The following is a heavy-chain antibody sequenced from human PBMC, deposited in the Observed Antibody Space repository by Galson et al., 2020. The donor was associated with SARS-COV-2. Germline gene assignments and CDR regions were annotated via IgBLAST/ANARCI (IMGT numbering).Heavy chain of an antibody. D-gene: IGHD1-1*01. Sequence: GGSLRLSCAASGFTFSTYNMNWVRQAPGKGLEWVSHITSGGTVHYADSVKGRFTISRDNAKNSLYLQMNNLRADDTAVYYCARDGDNWQNSFDYWGQGALVTVSS. V-gene: IGHV3-48*04. CDR1: GFTFSTYN. CDR3: ARDGDNWQNSFDY. J-gene: IGHJ4*02. CDR2: ITSGGTV.